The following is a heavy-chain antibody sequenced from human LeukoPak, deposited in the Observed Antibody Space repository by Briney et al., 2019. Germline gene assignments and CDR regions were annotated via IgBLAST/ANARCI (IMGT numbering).Heavy chain of an antibody. Sequence: QPGGSLRLSCAASGFTFSNYAMSWVRQAPGKGLEWVSAISGSGDNTYYADSVKGRFTVSRDNSKNSLYLQMNSLRAEDTALYYCAKDSCSGGSCYLPNWGQGTLVTVSS. D-gene: IGHD2-15*01. CDR1: GFTFSNYA. CDR2: ISGSGDNT. V-gene: IGHV3-23*01. J-gene: IGHJ4*02. CDR3: AKDSCSGGSCYLPN.